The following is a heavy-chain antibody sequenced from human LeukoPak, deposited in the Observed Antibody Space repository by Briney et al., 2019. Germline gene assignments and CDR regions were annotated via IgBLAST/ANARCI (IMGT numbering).Heavy chain of an antibody. J-gene: IGHJ4*02. CDR2: IYTSGST. V-gene: IGHV4-4*07. CDR3: ARDRIAAAGGDHDY. D-gene: IGHD6-13*01. CDR1: GGSISSYY. Sequence: SETLSLTCTVSGGSISSYYWSWIRQPAGKGLEWIGRIYTSGSTYYNPSLKSRVTISVDTSKNQFSLKLSSVTAADTAVYYCARDRIAAAGGDHDYWGQGTLVTVSS.